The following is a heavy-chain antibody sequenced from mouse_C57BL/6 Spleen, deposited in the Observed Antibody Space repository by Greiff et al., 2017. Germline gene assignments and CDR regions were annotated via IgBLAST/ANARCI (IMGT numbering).Heavy chain of an antibody. J-gene: IGHJ2*01. V-gene: IGHV5-6*01. CDR2: ISSGGSYT. CDR3: AGEGDYSDRGYFDY. D-gene: IGHD2-4*01. Sequence: EVKLVESGGDLVKPGGSLKLSCAASGFTFSSYGMSWVRQTPDKRLEWVATISSGGSYTYYPDSVKGRFTISRDNANNTLYLQMGSLKCGGTAMYYCAGEGDYSDRGYFDYWGQGTTLTVSS. CDR1: GFTFSSYG.